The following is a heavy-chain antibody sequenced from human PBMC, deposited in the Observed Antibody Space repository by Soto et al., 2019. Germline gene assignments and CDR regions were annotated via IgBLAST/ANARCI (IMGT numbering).Heavy chain of an antibody. CDR1: GFTFSSYA. Sequence: LRLSCAASGFTFSSYAMRWVRQAPGKGLEWVSAISGSGGSTYYADSVKGRFTISRDNSKNTLYLQMNSLRAEDTAVYYCAKDPYYYDSSLGYWGQGTLVTVSS. J-gene: IGHJ4*02. CDR3: AKDPYYYDSSLGY. V-gene: IGHV3-23*01. CDR2: ISGSGGST. D-gene: IGHD3-22*01.